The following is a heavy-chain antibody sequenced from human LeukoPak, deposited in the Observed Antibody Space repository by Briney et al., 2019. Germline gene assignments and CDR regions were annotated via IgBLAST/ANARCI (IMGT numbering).Heavy chain of an antibody. J-gene: IGHJ4*02. CDR2: IYYSGST. D-gene: IGHD5-18*01. V-gene: IGHV4-39*07. Sequence: PSETLSLTCTVSGGSISSSSYFWGWIRQPPGEGLEWIGTIYYSGSTYYNPSLKSRVTISVDTSKNQFSLKLSSVTAADTAVYYCAREGYSYGLFDYWGQGTLVTVSS. CDR3: AREGYSYGLFDY. CDR1: GGSISSSSYF.